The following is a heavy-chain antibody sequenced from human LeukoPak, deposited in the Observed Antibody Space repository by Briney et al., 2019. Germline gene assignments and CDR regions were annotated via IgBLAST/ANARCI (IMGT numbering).Heavy chain of an antibody. V-gene: IGHV1-3*01. CDR3: ARTGYSGYDYVYYYYGMDV. CDR1: GYTFTSYA. D-gene: IGHD5-12*01. J-gene: IGHJ6*02. Sequence: VASVKVSCKASGYTFTSYAMHWVRQAPGQRLEWMGWINAGNGNTKYSQKFQGRVTITRDTSASTAYMELSSLRSEDTAVYYCARTGYSGYDYVYYYYGMDVWGQGTTVTVSS. CDR2: INAGNGNT.